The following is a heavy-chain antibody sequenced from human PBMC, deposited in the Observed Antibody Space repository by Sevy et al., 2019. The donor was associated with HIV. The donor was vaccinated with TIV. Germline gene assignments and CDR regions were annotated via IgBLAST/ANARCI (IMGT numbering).Heavy chain of an antibody. J-gene: IGHJ4*02. Sequence: SETLSLTCNVSGDSISSYFWSWFRQPPGKGLEWIGYIYYSGSSEYNPSLRSRVTISIDTSKKYLSMKLTSVTAADTAVYYCARYSAVVPRALVYWGQGTLVTVSS. CDR1: GDSISSYF. CDR2: IYYSGSS. D-gene: IGHD2-15*01. CDR3: ARYSAVVPRALVY. V-gene: IGHV4-59*01.